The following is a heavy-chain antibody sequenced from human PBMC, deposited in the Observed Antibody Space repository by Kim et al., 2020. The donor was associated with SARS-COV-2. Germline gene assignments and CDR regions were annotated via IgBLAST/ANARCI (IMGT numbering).Heavy chain of an antibody. CDR3: ARQDSSGWSHYWYFDL. V-gene: IGHV3-30*04. CDR1: GFTFRSYA. CDR2: ISDDGSNQ. J-gene: IGHJ2*01. D-gene: IGHD6-19*01. Sequence: GGSLRLSCAASGFTFRSYAMHWVRQAPGKGLEWVAVISDDGSNQIYADSVKGRFTISRDNSKNTLYLQMNSLRAEDTAVYNCARQDSSGWSHYWYFDLWGRGTLVTVSS.